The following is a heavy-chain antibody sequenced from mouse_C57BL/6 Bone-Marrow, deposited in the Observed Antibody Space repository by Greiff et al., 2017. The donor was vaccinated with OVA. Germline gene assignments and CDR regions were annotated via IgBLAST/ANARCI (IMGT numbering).Heavy chain of an antibody. CDR1: GYTFTSYW. D-gene: IGHD2-5*01. V-gene: IGHV1-64*01. Sequence: VQLQQPGAELVKPGASVKLSCKASGYTFTSYWMHWVKQRPGQGLEWIGMIHPNSGSTNYNEKFKSKATLTVDKSSSTAYMQLSSLTSEDSAVYYCARSGFYYSKYYFDYWGQGTTLTVSS. CDR3: ARSGFYYSKYYFDY. J-gene: IGHJ2*01. CDR2: IHPNSGST.